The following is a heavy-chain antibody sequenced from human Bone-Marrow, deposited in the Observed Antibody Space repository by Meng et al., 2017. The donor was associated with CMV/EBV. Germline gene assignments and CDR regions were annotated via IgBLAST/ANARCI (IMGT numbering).Heavy chain of an antibody. D-gene: IGHD1-1*01. CDR1: GFTFSSYS. Sequence: GESLKISCAASGFTFSSYSMNWGRQAPGKGLEWGSVIYSGGSTYYADSVKGRFTISRDNSKNTLYLQMNSLRAEDTAVYYCARDLTKYYGMAVWGQGNTVTVSS. J-gene: IGHJ6*02. V-gene: IGHV3-53*01. CDR2: IYSGGST. CDR3: ARDLTKYYGMAV.